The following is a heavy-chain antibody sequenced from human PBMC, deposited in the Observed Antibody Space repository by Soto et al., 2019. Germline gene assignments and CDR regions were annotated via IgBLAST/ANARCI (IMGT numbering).Heavy chain of an antibody. V-gene: IGHV4-39*01. Sequence: SETLSLTCTVSGGSISSSSYYWGWIRQPPGKGLEWIGSIYYSGSTYYNPSLKSRVTISVDTSKNQFSLKLSSVTAADTAVYYCARLGHTRGNRGVAATPRAFDIWGQGTMVPVSS. CDR1: GGSISSSSYY. CDR3: ARLGHTRGNRGVAATPRAFDI. J-gene: IGHJ3*02. D-gene: IGHD2-15*01. CDR2: IYYSGST.